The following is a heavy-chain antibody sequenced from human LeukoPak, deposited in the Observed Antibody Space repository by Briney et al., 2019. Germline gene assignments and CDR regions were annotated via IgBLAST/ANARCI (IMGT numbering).Heavy chain of an antibody. D-gene: IGHD3-22*01. CDR3: ARGTPNYYYDSKGTFDY. Sequence: GSLRLSCEASGFSFSSYWMSWVRLAPGKGPEWVANIKQDESEKYSVDSVKGRFIISRDNAKNSVFLQMNSLRAEDTALYYCARGTPNYYYDSKGTFDYWGQGTLVTVSS. V-gene: IGHV3-7*01. CDR2: IKQDESEK. CDR1: GFSFSSYW. J-gene: IGHJ4*02.